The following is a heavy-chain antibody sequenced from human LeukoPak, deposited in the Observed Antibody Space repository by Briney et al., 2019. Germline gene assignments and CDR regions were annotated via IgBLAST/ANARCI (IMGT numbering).Heavy chain of an antibody. CDR2: ISWNSGSI. Sequence: GGSLRLSCAASGFTFDDYAMHWVRHAPGKGLEWVSGISWNSGSIGYADSVKGRFTISRDNAKNSLYLQMNSLRAEDTAVYYCARENSRADCWGQGTLVTVSS. CDR1: GFTFDDYA. J-gene: IGHJ4*02. V-gene: IGHV3-9*01. D-gene: IGHD2/OR15-2a*01. CDR3: ARENSRADC.